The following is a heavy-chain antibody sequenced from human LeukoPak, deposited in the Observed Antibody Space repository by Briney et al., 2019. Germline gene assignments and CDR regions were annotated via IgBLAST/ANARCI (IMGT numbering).Heavy chain of an antibody. CDR2: IIPILGIA. J-gene: IGHJ5*02. CDR3: ARNMVPAVVWGFDP. CDR1: GGTFSSYA. D-gene: IGHD3-10*01. Sequence: EASVKVSCKASGGTFSSYAISWVRQAPGQPLEWIGGIIPILGIANDAQKFQGRVTITADKSTSTAYMELSSRRSEDTAVYYCARNMVPAVVWGFDPWGQGTLVSVSS. V-gene: IGHV1-69*10.